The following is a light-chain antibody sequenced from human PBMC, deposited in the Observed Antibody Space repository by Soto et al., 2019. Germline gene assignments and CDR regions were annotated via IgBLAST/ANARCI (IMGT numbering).Light chain of an antibody. Sequence: ESVLSQSPGTLSLSPRERATLSCRASQSVSSSYLAWYQQKPGQAPRLLIYGASSRATGIPDRFSGSGSGTDFTLTISRLEPEDFAVYYCQQYDSSPKTFGQGTMVDIK. J-gene: IGKJ1*01. V-gene: IGKV3-20*01. CDR1: QSVSSSY. CDR2: GAS. CDR3: QQYDSSPKT.